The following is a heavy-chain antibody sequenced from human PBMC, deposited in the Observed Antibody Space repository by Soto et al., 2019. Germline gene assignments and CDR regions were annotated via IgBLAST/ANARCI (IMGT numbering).Heavy chain of an antibody. CDR3: ARERAQGTDAFDI. D-gene: IGHD1-1*01. Sequence: SETLSLTCAVYGGSFSGYYWSWIRQPPGKGLEWIGEINHSGSTNYNPSLKSRVTISVDTSKNQFSLKLSSVTAADTAVYYCARERAQGTDAFDIWGQGTMVTVSS. V-gene: IGHV4-34*01. J-gene: IGHJ3*02. CDR2: INHSGST. CDR1: GGSFSGYY.